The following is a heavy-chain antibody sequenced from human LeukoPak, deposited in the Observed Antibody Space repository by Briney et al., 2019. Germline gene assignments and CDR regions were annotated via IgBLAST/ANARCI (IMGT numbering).Heavy chain of an antibody. V-gene: IGHV3-48*03. J-gene: IGHJ5*02. D-gene: IGHD6-13*01. CDR1: GFSFSNYE. CDR3: ARGLASSNWPHWFDP. Sequence: GGSLRLSCAASGFSFSNYEMNWVRQAPGKGLEWVSYISAIDSTTYYADSVKGRFTISRDNAKNSLYLQMNSLRVEDTAVYHCARGLASSNWPHWFDPWGQGTLVSVSS. CDR2: ISAIDSTT.